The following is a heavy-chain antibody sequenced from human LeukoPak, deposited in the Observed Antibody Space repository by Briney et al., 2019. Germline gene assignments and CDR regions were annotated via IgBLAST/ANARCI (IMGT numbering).Heavy chain of an antibody. CDR2: ISWDGDDI. CDR3: VQDSRPGIRYSSSWYGDNWFDP. CDR1: GFTFHDYA. Sequence: HSGRSLRLSCVASGFTFHDYAMHWVRQAPGKGLEWVSGISWDGDDIGYADSVKGRFTISRDNAKNSLYLHMNSLRPEDTALYYCVQDSRPGIRYSSSWYGDNWFDPWGQGTLVTVSS. J-gene: IGHJ5*02. V-gene: IGHV3-9*01. D-gene: IGHD6-13*01.